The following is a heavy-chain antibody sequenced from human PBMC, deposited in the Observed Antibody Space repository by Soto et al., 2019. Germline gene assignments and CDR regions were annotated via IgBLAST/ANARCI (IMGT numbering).Heavy chain of an antibody. J-gene: IGHJ3*02. D-gene: IGHD1-7*01. CDR2: FDPEDGET. Sequence: ASVKVSCKVSGYTLTELSMHWVRQAPGKGLEWMGGFDPEDGETIYAQKFQGRVTMTEDTSTDTAYMELSSLRSEDTAVYYCATGSVGYNWNSGAFDIWGQGTMVTVSS. V-gene: IGHV1-24*01. CDR1: GYTLTELS. CDR3: ATGSVGYNWNSGAFDI.